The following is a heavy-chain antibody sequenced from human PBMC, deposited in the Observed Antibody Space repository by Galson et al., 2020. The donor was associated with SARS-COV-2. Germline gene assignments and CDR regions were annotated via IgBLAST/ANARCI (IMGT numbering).Heavy chain of an antibody. Sequence: ETSETLSLTCTVSGGSISGNVYYWGWIRQSPGKGLEWIGTIYYTGSTYYNPSLKSRVTIFVDTSKNQFSLRLSSVTAADTAVYYCARHTYDSSGQQFAYWGQGTLVTVSS. V-gene: IGHV4-39*01. D-gene: IGHD3-22*01. J-gene: IGHJ4*02. CDR1: GGSISGNVYY. CDR2: IYYTGST. CDR3: ARHTYDSSGQQFAY.